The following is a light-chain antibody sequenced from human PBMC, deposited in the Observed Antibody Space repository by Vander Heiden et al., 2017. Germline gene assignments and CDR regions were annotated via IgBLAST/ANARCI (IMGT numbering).Light chain of an antibody. Sequence: SYVLTQPPAVSVAPGQTARLSCGGSNIGRKHVTWYRQKPGQAPVLVVYDDSDRPSGIPERFSGSNSENTATLTITRVEAGDEADYYCQVWDSDSDLVIFGGGTKLTVL. CDR1: NIGRKH. V-gene: IGLV3-21*02. CDR2: DDS. J-gene: IGLJ2*01. CDR3: QVWDSDSDLVI.